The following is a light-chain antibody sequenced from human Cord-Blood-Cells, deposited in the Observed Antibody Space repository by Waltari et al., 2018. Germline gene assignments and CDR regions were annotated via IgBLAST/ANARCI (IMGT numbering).Light chain of an antibody. CDR3: MQALQTPLT. V-gene: IGKV2-28*01. J-gene: IGKJ4*01. Sequence: DIVMTQSPLSLPVTLGEPASLSCRSSPSLLHSNGYNYLDWYLQKPGQSPQLLIYLGSNRASGVPDRFSGSGSGTDFTLKISRVEAEDVGVYYCMQALQTPLTFGGGTKVEIK. CDR2: LGS. CDR1: PSLLHSNGYNY.